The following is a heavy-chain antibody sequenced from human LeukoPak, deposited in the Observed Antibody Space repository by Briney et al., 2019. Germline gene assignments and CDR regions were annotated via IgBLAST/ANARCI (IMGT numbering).Heavy chain of an antibody. CDR1: GFIFSSYA. J-gene: IGHJ6*02. CDR2: ISYDGSNK. D-gene: IGHD6-6*01. CDR3: AKISIGRSMDV. V-gene: IGHV3-30-3*02. Sequence: GRSLRLSCAASGFIFSSYAMHWLRQAPGKGLEWVTVISYDGSNKYYADSVKGRFIISRDNSKNTLYLQMNSLRAEDTAVYYCAKISIGRSMDVWGQGTTVTVSS.